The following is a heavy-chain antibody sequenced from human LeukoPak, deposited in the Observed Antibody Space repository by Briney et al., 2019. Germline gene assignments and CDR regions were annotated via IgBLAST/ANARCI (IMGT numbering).Heavy chain of an antibody. V-gene: IGHV2-70*11. D-gene: IGHD3-10*01. CDR1: GFSLSTSGMC. CDR2: IDWDDDK. J-gene: IGHJ6*02. Sequence: SGPTLVNPTQTLTLTCTFSGFSLSTSGMCVSWIRQPPGKALEWLARIDWDDDKYYSTSLKTRLTISKDTSKNQVVLTMTNMDPVDTATYYCARMIAMVRGVSVYYYYSMDVWGQGTTVTVSS. CDR3: ARMIAMVRGVSVYYYYSMDV.